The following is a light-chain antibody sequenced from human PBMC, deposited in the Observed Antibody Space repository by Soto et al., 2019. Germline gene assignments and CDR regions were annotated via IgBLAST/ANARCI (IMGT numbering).Light chain of an antibody. CDR3: SSYTSTSTFAVV. V-gene: IGLV2-14*01. J-gene: IGLJ2*01. Sequence: QSALTQPASVSGSPGQSITISCTGASSDVGGYNYVSWYQQHPGKAPKLMIYEVSNRPSGVSNRFSGSKSGNTASLTISGLQAEDEADYYCSSYTSTSTFAVVFGGGTKVTVL. CDR1: SSDVGGYNY. CDR2: EVS.